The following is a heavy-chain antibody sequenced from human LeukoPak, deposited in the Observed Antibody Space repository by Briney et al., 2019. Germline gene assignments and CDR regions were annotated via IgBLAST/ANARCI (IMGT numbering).Heavy chain of an antibody. CDR2: IYTSGST. CDR3: ARDHCSSTSCYSSWFDP. CDR1: GGSISSGSYY. V-gene: IGHV4-61*02. J-gene: IGHJ5*02. Sequence: PSETLSLTCTVSGGSISSGSYYWSCIRQPAGKGLEWIGRIYTSGSTNYNPSLKSRVTISVDTSKHQFSLKLSSVTAADTAVYYCARDHCSSTSCYSSWFDPWGQGTLVTVSS. D-gene: IGHD2-2*02.